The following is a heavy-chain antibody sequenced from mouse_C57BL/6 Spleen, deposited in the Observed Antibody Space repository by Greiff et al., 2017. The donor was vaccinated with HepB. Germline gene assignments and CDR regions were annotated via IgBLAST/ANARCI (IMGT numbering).Heavy chain of an antibody. CDR3: ARGDGNSLFDY. Sequence: QVQLKESGAELVKPGASVKISCKASGYAFSSYWMNWVKQRPGKGLEWIGQIYPGDGDTNYNGKFKGKATLTADKSSSTAYMQLSSLTSEDSAVYFCARGDGNSLFDYWGQGTTLTVSS. D-gene: IGHD2-1*01. V-gene: IGHV1-80*01. CDR2: IYPGDGDT. J-gene: IGHJ2*01. CDR1: GYAFSSYW.